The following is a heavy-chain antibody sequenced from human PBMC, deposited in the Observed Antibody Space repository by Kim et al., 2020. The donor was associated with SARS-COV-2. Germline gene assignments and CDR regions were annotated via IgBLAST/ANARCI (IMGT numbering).Heavy chain of an antibody. J-gene: IGHJ6*02. Sequence: GGSLRLFCAASGFTVSSNYMSWVRQAPGKGLEWVSVIYSGGSTYYADSVKGRFTISRDNSKNTLYLQMNSLRAEDTAVYYCARVAYYYDSSGGWGYYYGMDVWGQGTTVTVSS. CDR3: ARVAYYYDSSGGWGYYYGMDV. V-gene: IGHV3-66*01. D-gene: IGHD3-22*01. CDR1: GFTVSSNY. CDR2: IYSGGST.